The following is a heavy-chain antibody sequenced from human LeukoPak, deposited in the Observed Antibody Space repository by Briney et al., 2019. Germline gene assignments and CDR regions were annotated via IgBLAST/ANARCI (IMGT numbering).Heavy chain of an antibody. CDR1: GFTFSDYA. CDR2: ISGSGGNT. CDR3: ARGGSDTAMAHDY. D-gene: IGHD5-18*01. V-gene: IGHV3-23*01. Sequence: GGSLRLSCAASGFTFSDYAMNWVRQAPGKGLEWVSTISGSGGNTYYAGSVKGRFTISRDNSKNTLYLQLNSLRAEDTAVYFCARGGSDTAMAHDYWGQGTLVTVSS. J-gene: IGHJ4*02.